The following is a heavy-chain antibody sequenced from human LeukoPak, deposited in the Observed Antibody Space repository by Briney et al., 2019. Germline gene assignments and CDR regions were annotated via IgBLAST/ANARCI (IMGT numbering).Heavy chain of an antibody. Sequence: GGSVRLSCAGSGFTFDDYAMHWVRQAPGKGLEGVSLISGDGGSTYYVDSVKGRFTISIDNNKNSLYLQVNSLRATDTPFYYLSRRHLYSTGGDYWGQGTLVTVSS. CDR3: SRRHLYSTGGDY. V-gene: IGHV3-43*02. CDR1: GFTFDDYA. CDR2: ISGDGGST. J-gene: IGHJ4*02. D-gene: IGHD6-25*01.